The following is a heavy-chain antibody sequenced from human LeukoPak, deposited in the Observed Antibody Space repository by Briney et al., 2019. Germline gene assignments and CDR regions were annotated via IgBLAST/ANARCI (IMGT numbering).Heavy chain of an antibody. Sequence: ASVKVSCKASGGTFSSYAISWVRPAPGQGLEWMGRIIPILGIANYAQKFQGRVTITADKSTSTAYMELSSLRSEDTAVYYCARVPAYYYDSSGLDYYYYGMDVWGQGTTVTVSS. CDR1: GGTFSSYA. CDR3: ARVPAYYYDSSGLDYYYYGMDV. J-gene: IGHJ6*02. CDR2: IIPILGIA. D-gene: IGHD3-22*01. V-gene: IGHV1-69*04.